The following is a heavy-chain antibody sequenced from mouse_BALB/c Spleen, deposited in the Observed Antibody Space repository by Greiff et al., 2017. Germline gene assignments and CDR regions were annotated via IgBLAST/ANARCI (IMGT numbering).Heavy chain of an antibody. CDR1: GFAFSSYD. CDR2: ISSGGGST. Sequence: DVKLQESGGGLVKPGGSLKLSCAASGFAFSSYDMSWVRQTPEKRLEWVAYISSGGGSTYYPDTVKGRFTISRDNAKNTLYLQMSSLKSEDTAMYYCARRRDYDYWGQGTTLTVSS. V-gene: IGHV5-12-1*01. J-gene: IGHJ2*01. CDR3: ARRRDYDY. D-gene: IGHD2-13*01.